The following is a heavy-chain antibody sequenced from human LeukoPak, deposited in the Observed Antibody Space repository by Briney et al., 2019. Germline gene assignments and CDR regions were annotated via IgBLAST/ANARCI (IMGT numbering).Heavy chain of an antibody. CDR3: ARDSRHCSGGSCYSNWYFDL. Sequence: GGSLRLSCAASGFTFSSYAMSWVRQAPGKGLEWVSGISGSGGSTYYADSVKGRFTISRDNAKNSLYLQMNSLRDEDTAVYYCARDSRHCSGGSCYSNWYFDLWGRGTLVTVSS. J-gene: IGHJ2*01. CDR2: ISGSGGST. D-gene: IGHD2-15*01. CDR1: GFTFSSYA. V-gene: IGHV3-23*01.